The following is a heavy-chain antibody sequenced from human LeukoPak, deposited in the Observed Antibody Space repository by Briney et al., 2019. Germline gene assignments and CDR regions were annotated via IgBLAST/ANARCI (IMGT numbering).Heavy chain of an antibody. CDR2: IYSGGST. Sequence: PGGSLRLSCAATGFTVSSNYMSWVRQAPGKGLEWVSVIYSGGSTYYADSVKGRFTISRDNSKNTLYLQMNSLRAEDTAVYYCARDLSGGSYFDYWGQGTLVTVSS. V-gene: IGHV3-66*01. CDR3: ARDLSGGSYFDY. D-gene: IGHD1-26*01. CDR1: GFTVSSNY. J-gene: IGHJ4*02.